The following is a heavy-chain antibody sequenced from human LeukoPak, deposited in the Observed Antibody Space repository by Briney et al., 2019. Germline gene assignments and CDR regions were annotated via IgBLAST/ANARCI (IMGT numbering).Heavy chain of an antibody. Sequence: PGGSLRLSCVASGFAFSSYTIYWVRQAPGKGLEWVSSISSSSSYISYADSLKGRFTISRDNAKNSLSLQTNSLRAEDTAVYYCARAGSRLIEYRMDVWGQGTTVTVSS. V-gene: IGHV3-21*01. CDR2: ISSSSSYI. CDR1: GFAFSSYT. J-gene: IGHJ6*02. CDR3: ARAGSRLIEYRMDV. D-gene: IGHD2-2*01.